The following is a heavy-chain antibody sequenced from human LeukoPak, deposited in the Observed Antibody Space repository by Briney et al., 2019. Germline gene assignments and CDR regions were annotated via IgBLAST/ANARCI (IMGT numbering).Heavy chain of an antibody. J-gene: IGHJ4*02. CDR3: ARTLYSSGWYEDY. D-gene: IGHD6-19*01. CDR1: GFTFSSYE. V-gene: IGHV3-48*03. Sequence: PGGSLRLSCAASGFTFSSYEMNWVRQAPGKGLEWVSYISSSGSTIYYADSVKGRFTISRDNAKNSLYLQMNSLRAEDTAVYYCARTLYSSGWYEDYWGQGTLVTVSS. CDR2: ISSSGSTI.